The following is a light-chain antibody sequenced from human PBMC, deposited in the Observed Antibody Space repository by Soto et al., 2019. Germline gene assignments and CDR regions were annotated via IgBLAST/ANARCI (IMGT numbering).Light chain of an antibody. CDR2: EVT. CDR3: SSYAGSDNFV. Sequence: QSVLTQPPPPSRAPGPAVTLPPPGTNSDVGGYDCVSWYQQHPGKAPKLMIYEVTKRPSGVPDRFSGSKSGNTASLTVSGLQAEDEADYYCSSYAGSDNFVFGTGTKVTVL. V-gene: IGLV2-8*01. J-gene: IGLJ1*01. CDR1: NSDVGGYDC.